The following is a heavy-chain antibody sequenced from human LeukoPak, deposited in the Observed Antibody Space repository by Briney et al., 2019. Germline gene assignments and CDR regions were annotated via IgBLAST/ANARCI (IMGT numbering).Heavy chain of an antibody. Sequence: PGGSLRLSCAASGFTFSSYWMHWVRQGPGKGLVWVSRSNSDGSSTTYADSVKGRFTISRDNAKNTLYLQMHSLRAEDTAVYYCAREPRIAVAGTGPAAFDIWGQGTMVTVSS. D-gene: IGHD6-19*01. CDR3: AREPRIAVAGTGPAAFDI. CDR2: SNSDGSST. CDR1: GFTFSSYW. V-gene: IGHV3-74*01. J-gene: IGHJ3*02.